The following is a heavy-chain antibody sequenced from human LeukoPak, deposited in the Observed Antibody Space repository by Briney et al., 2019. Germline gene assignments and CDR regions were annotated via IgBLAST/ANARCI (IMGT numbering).Heavy chain of an antibody. Sequence: SETLSLTCTVSGGSISSSSYYWGWIRQPPGKGLEWIGSIYYSGSTYYNPSLKSRVTISVDTSKNQFSLKLSSVTAADTAVYYCARGDLESYYYDSSGPFGFDPWGQGTLVTVSS. CDR2: IYYSGST. J-gene: IGHJ5*02. CDR3: ARGDLESYYYDSSGPFGFDP. D-gene: IGHD3-22*01. V-gene: IGHV4-39*07. CDR1: GGSISSSSYY.